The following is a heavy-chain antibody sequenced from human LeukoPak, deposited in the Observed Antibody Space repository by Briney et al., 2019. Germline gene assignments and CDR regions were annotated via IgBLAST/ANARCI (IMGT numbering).Heavy chain of an antibody. CDR2: IGYDGRNE. J-gene: IGHJ4*02. D-gene: IGHD5-12*01. V-gene: IGHV3-30*02. Sequence: GGSLRLSCAASGFTFSSYGMHWVRQAPGRGLEWVSFIGYDGRNENYADSVKGRITISRDSSKNILHLQMNTLRAEDTAIYYCARGPSGYHNTGGQGTLVTVSS. CDR3: ARGPSGYHNT. CDR1: GFTFSSYG.